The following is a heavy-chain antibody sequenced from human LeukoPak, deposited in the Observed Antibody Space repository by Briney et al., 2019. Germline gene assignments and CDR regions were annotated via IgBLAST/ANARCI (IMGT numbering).Heavy chain of an antibody. Sequence: ASVKVSRKASGYTFTTSDINWVRQATGQGLERMGWMNPDSGNTGYVQKFQGRVTMTRDTSISTAYMELSSLTSDDTAVYYCARGTIRSRYFDYWGQGTLVTVSS. CDR2: MNPDSGNT. CDR1: GYTFTTSD. D-gene: IGHD3-10*01. V-gene: IGHV1-8*01. CDR3: ARGTIRSRYFDY. J-gene: IGHJ4*02.